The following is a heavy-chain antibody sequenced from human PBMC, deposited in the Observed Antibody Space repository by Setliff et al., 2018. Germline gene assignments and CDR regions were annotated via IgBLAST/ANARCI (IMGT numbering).Heavy chain of an antibody. CDR3: ARHGYSSSWWNEYYYYYYYGMDV. D-gene: IGHD6-13*01. CDR1: GGSISSSSYY. V-gene: IGHV4-39*01. CDR2: IYYSGST. Sequence: SETLSLTCTVSGGSISSSSYYWGWIRQPPGKGLEWIGSIYYSGSTYYNPSLKSRVTISVDTSKNQFSLKLSSVTAADTAVYYCARHGYSSSWWNEYYYYYYYGMDVWGQGTTVTVSS. J-gene: IGHJ6*02.